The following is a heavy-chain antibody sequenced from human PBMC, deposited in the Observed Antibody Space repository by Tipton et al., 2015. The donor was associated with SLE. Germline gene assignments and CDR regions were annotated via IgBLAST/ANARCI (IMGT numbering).Heavy chain of an antibody. J-gene: IGHJ4*02. CDR1: GYSFTNYA. D-gene: IGHD2-2*01. CDR3: ARYCSSSSCPQGAFDY. V-gene: IGHV7-4-1*02. Sequence: QLVQSGSELKKPGASVKVSCKASGYSFTNYALNWVRQAPGQGLEWMGWINPNTANPTYAQGFAGRFVFSLDTSVSTAYLQISGLRPEDTAIYYCARYCSSSSCPQGAFDYWGQGTLVTVSS. CDR2: INPNTANP.